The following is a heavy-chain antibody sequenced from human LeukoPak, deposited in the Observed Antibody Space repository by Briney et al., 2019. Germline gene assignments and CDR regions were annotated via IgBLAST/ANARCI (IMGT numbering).Heavy chain of an antibody. D-gene: IGHD6-6*01. CDR2: ISSSSRYI. Sequence: GGSLRLSCAASGFTFSSYSMNWVRQAPGKGLEWVSSISSSSRYIYCADSVKGRFTISRDNAKNSLYLQMNSLRAEDTAVYYCRYSSSSADYWGQGTLVTVSS. CDR1: GFTFSSYS. J-gene: IGHJ4*02. CDR3: RYSSSSADY. V-gene: IGHV3-21*01.